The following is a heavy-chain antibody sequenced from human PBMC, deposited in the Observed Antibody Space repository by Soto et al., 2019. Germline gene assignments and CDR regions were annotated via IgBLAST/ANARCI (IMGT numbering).Heavy chain of an antibody. CDR1: GYTFTSYY. D-gene: IGHD2-2*01. CDR3: ARDIVVVPAATEDNWFDP. V-gene: IGHV1-46*03. CDR2: INPSGGST. Sequence: GASVKVSCKASGYTFTSYYMHWVRQAPGQGLEWMGIINPSGGSTSYAQKFQGRVTMTRDTSTSTVYMELSSLRSEDTAVYYCARDIVVVPAATEDNWFDPWGQGTLVTVSS. J-gene: IGHJ5*02.